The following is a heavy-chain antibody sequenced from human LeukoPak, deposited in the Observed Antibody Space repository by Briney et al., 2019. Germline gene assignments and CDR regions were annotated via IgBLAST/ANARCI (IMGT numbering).Heavy chain of an antibody. J-gene: IGHJ4*02. CDR3: ARDSGSYPTDY. CDR1: GFTFSSYS. CDR2: ISSSSSYI. D-gene: IGHD1-26*01. Sequence: GGSLRLSCAASGFTFSSYSMNWVRRAPGKGLEWVSSISSSSSYIYYADSVKGRFTISRDNAKNSPYLQMNSLRAEDTAVYYCARDSGSYPTDYWGQGTLVTVSS. V-gene: IGHV3-21*01.